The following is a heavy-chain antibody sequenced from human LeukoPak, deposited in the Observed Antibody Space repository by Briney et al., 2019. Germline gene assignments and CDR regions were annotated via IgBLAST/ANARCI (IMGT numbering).Heavy chain of an antibody. V-gene: IGHV3-33*01. D-gene: IGHD1-26*01. J-gene: IGHJ3*02. Sequence: GGSLRLSCAASGFTFSSYGMHWVRQAPGKGLEWVAVIWYDGSNKYYADSVKGRFTISRDNSKNSLYLQMNSLRAEDTAVYYCASREGYRWELLNAFDIWGQGTMVTVSS. CDR1: GFTFSSYG. CDR3: ASREGYRWELLNAFDI. CDR2: IWYDGSNK.